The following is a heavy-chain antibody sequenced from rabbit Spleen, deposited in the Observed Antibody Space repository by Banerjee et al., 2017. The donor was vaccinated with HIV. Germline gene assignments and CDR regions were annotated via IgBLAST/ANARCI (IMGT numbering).Heavy chain of an antibody. CDR2: IAGGGSGFT. J-gene: IGHJ6*01. D-gene: IGHD8-1*01. Sequence: QSLEEYGGDLVKPGGTLTLTCTASGVSFSSNDYMCWVRQAPGKGLEWISCIAGGGSGFTYSATWAQGRFTISKTSSTTVTLHMTSLTVADTATYFCARDTGSSFSSYGMDLWGQGTLVTVS. V-gene: IGHV1S40*01. CDR1: GVSFSSNDY. CDR3: ARDTGSSFSSYGMDL.